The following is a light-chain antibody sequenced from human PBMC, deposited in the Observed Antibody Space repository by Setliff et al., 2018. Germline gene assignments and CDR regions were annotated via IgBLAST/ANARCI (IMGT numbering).Light chain of an antibody. CDR1: SSDVGGYNY. CDR2: EVT. V-gene: IGLV2-14*03. J-gene: IGLJ1*01. CDR3: CSYTISSTRV. Sequence: QSALAQPAAVSGSPGQSIAISCAGTSSDVGGYNYVSWYQQHPGKAPKLIIYEVTKRPSGVSDRFSGSKSGNTASLTISGLQAEDEADYYCCSYTISSTRVFGTGTKVTVL.